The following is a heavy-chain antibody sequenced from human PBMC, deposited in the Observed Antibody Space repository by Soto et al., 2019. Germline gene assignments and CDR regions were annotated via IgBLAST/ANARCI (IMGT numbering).Heavy chain of an antibody. J-gene: IGHJ3*02. CDR2: IWYDGSNK. Sequence: PGQSLRLSCAASGFTFSSYGMHWVLQAPGNVLEWVAVIWYDGSNKYYADSVKVRFTISRDNSKNTLYLQMNSLRAEDTAVYYCATPGAYYYDSSGYFTFDIWGKGTMVTVSS. V-gene: IGHV3-33*01. CDR3: ATPGAYYYDSSGYFTFDI. D-gene: IGHD3-22*01. CDR1: GFTFSSYG.